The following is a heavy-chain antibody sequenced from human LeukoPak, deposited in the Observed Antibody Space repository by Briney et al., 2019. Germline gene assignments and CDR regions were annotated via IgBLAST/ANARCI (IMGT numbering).Heavy chain of an antibody. J-gene: IGHJ6*03. V-gene: IGHV4-39*01. CDR1: GFTFSNYW. CDR2: IYYSGST. CDR3: ARHGTPGSYFGHLNYYYYMDV. D-gene: IGHD3-10*01. Sequence: GSLRLSCAASGFTFSNYWMSWVRQAPGKGLEWIGSIYYSGSTYYNPSLKSRVTISVDTSKNQFSLKLSSVTAADTAVYYCARHGTPGSYFGHLNYYYYMDVWGKGTTVTVSS.